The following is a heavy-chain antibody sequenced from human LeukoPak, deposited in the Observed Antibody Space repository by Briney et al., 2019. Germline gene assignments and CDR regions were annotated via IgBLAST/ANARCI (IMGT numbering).Heavy chain of an antibody. Sequence: PGGSLRPSCAASGFTFSSYGMHWVRQAPGKGLEWVAVISYDGSNKYYADSVKGRFTISRDNSKNTLYLQMNSLRAEDTAVYYCAKDLDTAMNYYYGMDVWGQGTTVTVSS. J-gene: IGHJ6*02. CDR3: AKDLDTAMNYYYGMDV. V-gene: IGHV3-30*18. CDR1: GFTFSSYG. CDR2: ISYDGSNK. D-gene: IGHD5-18*01.